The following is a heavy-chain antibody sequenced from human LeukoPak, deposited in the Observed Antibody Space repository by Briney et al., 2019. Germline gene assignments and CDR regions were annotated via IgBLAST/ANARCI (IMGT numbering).Heavy chain of an antibody. CDR1: GFTFSSYE. V-gene: IGHV3-48*03. D-gene: IGHD6-19*01. CDR2: ISRRGSTR. J-gene: IGHJ4*02. Sequence: PGGSLRLSCAASGFTFSSYEMKWVRQAPGKGLEWVSYISRRGSTRTYADSVKGRFTTSRDNAQNSLYLEMNSLRAEDTAVYYCAREIVSAVAGNFDYWGQGTLVTVSS. CDR3: AREIVSAVAGNFDY.